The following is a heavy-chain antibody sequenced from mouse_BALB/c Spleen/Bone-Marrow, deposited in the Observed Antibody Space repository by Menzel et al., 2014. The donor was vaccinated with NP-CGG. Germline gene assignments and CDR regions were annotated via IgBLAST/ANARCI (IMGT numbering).Heavy chain of an antibody. CDR3: ARTAY. J-gene: IGHJ3*01. CDR2: IDPSDSET. Sequence: VQRVESGAELVKPGAPVKLSCKASGYTFXDYWMNWVKQRPGRGLEWIGRIDPSDSETHYNQKFKDKATLTVDKSSTTAYIQLSNLTSEDSAVYYCARTAYWGQGTLVTVSA. CDR1: GYTFXDYW. V-gene: IGHV1-69*02.